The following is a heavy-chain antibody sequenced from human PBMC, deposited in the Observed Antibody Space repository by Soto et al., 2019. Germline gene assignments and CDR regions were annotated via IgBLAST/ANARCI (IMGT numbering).Heavy chain of an antibody. CDR1: GFTFSSYA. CDR3: ARDLGRLGHY. V-gene: IGHV3-30-3*01. CDR2: ISYDGSNK. Sequence: QVQLVESGGGVVQPGRSLRLSCAASGFTFSSYAMHWVRQAPGKGPEWVAVISYDGSNKYYADSVKGRFTISRDNSKNTLYLQMNSLRAEDTAVYYCARDLGRLGHYWGQGTLVTVSS. J-gene: IGHJ4*02. D-gene: IGHD3-22*01.